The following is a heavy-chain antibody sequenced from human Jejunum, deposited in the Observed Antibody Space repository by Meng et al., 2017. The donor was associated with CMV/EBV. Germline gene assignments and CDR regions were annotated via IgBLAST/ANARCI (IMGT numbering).Heavy chain of an antibody. D-gene: IGHD3-16*01. Sequence: RYGVGSARQAPGQALEWVEWISAYNVNTNYAQKFQGRVTMTTDTSTGTAYMELRSLKVDDTAVYYCARGQYYQYYYGLDVWGLGTTVTVSS. CDR1: RYG. J-gene: IGHJ6*02. V-gene: IGHV1-18*01. CDR3: ARGQYYQYYYGLDV. CDR2: ISAYNVNT.